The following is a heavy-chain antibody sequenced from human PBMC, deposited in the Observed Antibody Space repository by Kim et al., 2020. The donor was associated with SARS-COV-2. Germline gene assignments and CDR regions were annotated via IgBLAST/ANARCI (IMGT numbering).Heavy chain of an antibody. D-gene: IGHD3-10*01. CDR2: ISWNSGTM. CDR3: AKDINYGSGSYLGTFDY. J-gene: IGHJ4*02. Sequence: GGSLRLSCAISKFAFGDYAFHWVRQAPGKGLEGVSSISWNSGTMVYADSVRGRFSISRDDAKNSLFLQMNSLRVEDTALYYCAKDINYGSGSYLGTFDYWGQGTLVAVSS. V-gene: IGHV3-9*01. CDR1: KFAFGDYA.